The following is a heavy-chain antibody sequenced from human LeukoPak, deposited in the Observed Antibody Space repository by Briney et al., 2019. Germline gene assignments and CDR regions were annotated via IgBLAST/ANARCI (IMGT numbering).Heavy chain of an antibody. Sequence: PSETLSLTCAVYGGSFGGYYWSWIRQPPGKGLEWIGEINDSGSSNYIPSLKSRVTISVDRSKNQFSLKLSSVTAADTAVYYCARDDSGSYYAYYYYYMDVWGKGTTVTVSS. CDR1: GGSFGGYY. J-gene: IGHJ6*03. D-gene: IGHD1-26*01. CDR2: INDSGSS. CDR3: ARDDSGSYYAYYYYYMDV. V-gene: IGHV4-34*01.